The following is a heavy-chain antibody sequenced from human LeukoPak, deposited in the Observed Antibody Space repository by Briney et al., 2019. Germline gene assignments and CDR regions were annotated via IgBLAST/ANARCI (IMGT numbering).Heavy chain of an antibody. Sequence: GGSLRLSCVVSGFTFSSYWMHGVRQAPGKGLVCVSRLSPDGGTIDYSDSVRGRFTISRDNAKDTLYLQMNSLRVDDTAVYYCATAGQWRFDSWGLGTLVTVSS. J-gene: IGHJ4*02. V-gene: IGHV3-74*01. CDR3: ATAGQWRFDS. CDR2: LSPDGGTI. D-gene: IGHD6-19*01. CDR1: GFTFSSYW.